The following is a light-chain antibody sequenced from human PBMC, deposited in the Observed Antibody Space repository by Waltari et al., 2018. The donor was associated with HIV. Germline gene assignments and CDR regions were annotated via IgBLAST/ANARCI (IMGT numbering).Light chain of an antibody. CDR1: KLGEKY. CDR2: QDR. CDR3: QAWDSSTVI. Sequence: SYELTQPPSVSVSPGQTASITCSGEKLGEKYACWYQQKPGQSPVVVINQDRKRPSGIPERISGSNSGNTATLTINGTQAMDEADYYCQAWDSSTVIFGGGTRLTVL. J-gene: IGLJ2*01. V-gene: IGLV3-1*01.